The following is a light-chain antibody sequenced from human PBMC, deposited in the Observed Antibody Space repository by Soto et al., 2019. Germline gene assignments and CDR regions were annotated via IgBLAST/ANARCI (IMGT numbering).Light chain of an antibody. CDR1: SSDVGSYNL. Sequence: QSALTQLASVSGSPGQSITISCTGTSSDVGSYNLVSWYQQHPGKAPKLMIYEGTKRPSGVSSRFSGSKSGNTASLTVSGLQAEDEADYYCNSYAGSNNYVFGTGTKLTVL. CDR3: NSYAGSNNYV. V-gene: IGLV2-14*02. J-gene: IGLJ1*01. CDR2: EGT.